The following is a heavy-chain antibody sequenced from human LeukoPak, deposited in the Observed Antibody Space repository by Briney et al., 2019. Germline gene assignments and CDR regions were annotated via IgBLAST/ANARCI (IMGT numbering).Heavy chain of an antibody. Sequence: GGSLRLSYAASGFTFSHFWMSWVRQAPGKGLEWVAYIKKTGSETYYVDSVKGRFTITRDNTRNSLFLQMYSLRAEDTAVYFCARDFTPEWFDIHWGQGTLVTVS. D-gene: IGHD3-3*01. V-gene: IGHV3-7*01. J-gene: IGHJ4*02. CDR3: ARDFTPEWFDIH. CDR2: IKKTGSET. CDR1: GFTFSHFW.